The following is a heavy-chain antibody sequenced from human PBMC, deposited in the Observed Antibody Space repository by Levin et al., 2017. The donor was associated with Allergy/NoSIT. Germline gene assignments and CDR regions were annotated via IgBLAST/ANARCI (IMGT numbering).Heavy chain of an antibody. D-gene: IGHD3-10*01. CDR2: IRSKANSYAT. V-gene: IGHV3-73*01. CDR1: GFTFSGSA. CDR3: TTRITMVRGVTLFDY. J-gene: IGHJ4*02. Sequence: GESLKISCAASGFTFSGSAMHWVRQASGKGLEWVGRIRSKANSYATAYAASVKGRFTISRDDSKNTAYLQMNSLKTEDTAVYYCTTRITMVRGVTLFDYWGQGTLVTVSS.